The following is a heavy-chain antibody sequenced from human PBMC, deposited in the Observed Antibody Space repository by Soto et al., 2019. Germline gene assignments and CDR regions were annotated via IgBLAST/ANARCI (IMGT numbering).Heavy chain of an antibody. V-gene: IGHV1-8*01. J-gene: IGHJ5*02. Sequence: ASVKVSCKASGYTFTSYDINWVRQATGQGLEWMGWMNPNSGNTGYAQKFQGRVTMTRNTSISTAYMELSSLRSEDTAVYYCARGRYYDFWSGYPNWFDPWGQGTLVTVSS. CDR1: GYTFTSYD. D-gene: IGHD3-3*01. CDR2: MNPNSGNT. CDR3: ARGRYYDFWSGYPNWFDP.